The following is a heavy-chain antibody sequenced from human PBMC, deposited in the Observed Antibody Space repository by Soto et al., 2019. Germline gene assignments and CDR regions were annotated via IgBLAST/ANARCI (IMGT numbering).Heavy chain of an antibody. Sequence: SGPTLVNPTQTLTLTCTFSGFSLSTRGVGVGWIRQPPGKALEGLALIYWDDDKRYSPSLKSRLTITKDTSKNQVVLRMTNMDPVDTATYYCAHRLARFGYFDIGDFDYWGQGTLVTVS. J-gene: IGHJ4*02. D-gene: IGHD3-22*01. CDR1: GFSLSTRGVG. CDR2: IYWDDDK. CDR3: AHRLARFGYFDIGDFDY. V-gene: IGHV2-5*02.